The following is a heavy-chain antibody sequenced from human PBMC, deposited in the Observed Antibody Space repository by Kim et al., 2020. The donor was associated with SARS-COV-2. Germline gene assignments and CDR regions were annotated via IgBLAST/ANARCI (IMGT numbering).Heavy chain of an antibody. V-gene: IGHV4-34*01. CDR3: ARGKDPY. J-gene: IGHJ4*02. CDR2: INHSGST. Sequence: SETLSLTCAVYGGSFSGYYWTWIRQAPGKGLEWIGEINHSGSTNYNPSLKSRLTISVDTSKNQFSLKLSSVTAADTAMYYCARGKDPYWGQGTLVTVSS. CDR1: GGSFSGYY.